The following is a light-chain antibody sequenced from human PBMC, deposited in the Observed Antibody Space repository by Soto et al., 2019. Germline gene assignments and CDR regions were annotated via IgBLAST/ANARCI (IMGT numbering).Light chain of an antibody. V-gene: IGKV1-5*01. CDR2: DAS. CDR1: QRISSW. CDR3: QQYNSYST. Sequence: DIQMTQSPSTLSASVGDRVIITCRASQRISSWLAWYQQKPGKAPKLLIYDASNLESGVSSRFSGSGSGTEFTLTISNLQPDDFATYYCQQYNSYSTFGPGTKVDI. J-gene: IGKJ3*01.